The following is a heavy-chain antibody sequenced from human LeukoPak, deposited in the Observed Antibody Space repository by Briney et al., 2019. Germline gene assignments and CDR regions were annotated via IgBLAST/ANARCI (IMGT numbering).Heavy chain of an antibody. CDR3: ARGGQLWPRGYYFDY. CDR2: ISYDGSNK. Sequence: GGSLRLSCAASGFTFSSYAMHWVRQAPGKGLEWVAVISYDGSNKYYAGSVKGRFTISRDNSKNTLYLQMNSLRAEGTAVYYCARGGQLWPRGYYFDYWGQGTLVTVSS. V-gene: IGHV3-30-3*01. D-gene: IGHD5-18*01. J-gene: IGHJ4*02. CDR1: GFTFSSYA.